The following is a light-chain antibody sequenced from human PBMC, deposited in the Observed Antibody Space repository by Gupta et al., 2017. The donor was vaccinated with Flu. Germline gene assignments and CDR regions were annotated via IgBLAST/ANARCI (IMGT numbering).Light chain of an antibody. CDR2: EDS. J-gene: IGLJ2*01. Sequence: SYELTQPPSLSVSPGQTATLPCSGEKLGDKFTSWYQQRAGQSPVLVMYEDSNRPSGVPERFSGSNSGNTATLTISGTQAVDEADYYCQAWDSSTVIFGGGTKLTVL. CDR1: KLGDKF. V-gene: IGLV3-1*01. CDR3: QAWDSSTVI.